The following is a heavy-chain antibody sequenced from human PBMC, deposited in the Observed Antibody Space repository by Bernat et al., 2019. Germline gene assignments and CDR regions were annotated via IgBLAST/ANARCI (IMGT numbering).Heavy chain of an antibody. D-gene: IGHD6-19*01. V-gene: IGHV4-39*01. J-gene: IGHJ3*02. CDR2: IYYSGST. CDR1: GGSISSSSYY. CDR3: ARQIRQWLARDAFDI. Sequence: QLQLQESGPGLVKPSETLSLTCTVSGGSISSSSYYWGWIRQPPGKGLEWIGSIYYSGSTYYNPSLKSRVTISVDTSKNQFSLKLSSVTAADTAVYYCARQIRQWLARDAFDIWGQGTMVTVSS.